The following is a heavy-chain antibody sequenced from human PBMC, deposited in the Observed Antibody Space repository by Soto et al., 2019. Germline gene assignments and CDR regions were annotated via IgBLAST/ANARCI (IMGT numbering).Heavy chain of an antibody. CDR3: ARRCSSTSCYSLAFDY. CDR2: ISAYNGNT. D-gene: IGHD2-2*01. CDR1: GYTFTSYG. Sequence: GASVKVSCKASGYTFTSYGISWVRQAPGQGLEWMGWISAYNGNTNYAQKLQGRVTMTTDTSTSTAYMELRSLRSDDTAVYYCARRCSSTSCYSLAFDYWGQGTLVTVS. V-gene: IGHV1-18*01. J-gene: IGHJ4*02.